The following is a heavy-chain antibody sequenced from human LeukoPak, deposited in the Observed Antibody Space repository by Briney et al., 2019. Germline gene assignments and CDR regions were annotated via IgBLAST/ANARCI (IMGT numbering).Heavy chain of an antibody. Sequence: SSETLSLTRTVSGGSISSGSYYWNWIRQPAGKGLEWIGRIYSSGSTNYNPSLKSRVTISVDTSKNQFSLKLSSVTAADTAVYYCAKNYGDDRYFDYWGQGTLVTVSS. J-gene: IGHJ4*02. CDR1: GGSISSGSYY. V-gene: IGHV4-61*02. CDR2: IYSSGST. D-gene: IGHD4-17*01. CDR3: AKNYGDDRYFDY.